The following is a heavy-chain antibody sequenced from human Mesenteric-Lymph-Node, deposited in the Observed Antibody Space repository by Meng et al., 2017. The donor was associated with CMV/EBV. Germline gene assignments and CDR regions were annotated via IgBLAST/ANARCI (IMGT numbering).Heavy chain of an antibody. CDR3: ARRNMVRGVVNWYFDL. D-gene: IGHD3-10*01. CDR1: GVSFSGYY. Sequence: YGVSFSGYYWSWIRQPPGKGLEWIGDINHSGSTNYNPSLKSRVTISVDTSKNQFSLKLSSVTAADTAVYYCARRNMVRGVVNWYFDLWGRGILVTVSS. J-gene: IGHJ2*01. CDR2: INHSGST. V-gene: IGHV4-34*01.